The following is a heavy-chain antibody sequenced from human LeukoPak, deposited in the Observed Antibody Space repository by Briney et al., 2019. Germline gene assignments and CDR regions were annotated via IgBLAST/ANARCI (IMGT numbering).Heavy chain of an antibody. V-gene: IGHV3-23*01. CDR1: GFTFSSYA. Sequence: GGSLRLSCAASGFTFSSYAMSWVRQAPGKGLEWVSAISGSGGSTYYADSVKGRFTISRDNSKNTLYLQMNSLRAEDTAVYYCAKDFPLPLYYYYSSGYYYPVYWGQGTLVTVSS. CDR2: ISGSGGST. CDR3: AKDFPLPLYYYYSSGYYYPVY. J-gene: IGHJ4*02. D-gene: IGHD3-22*01.